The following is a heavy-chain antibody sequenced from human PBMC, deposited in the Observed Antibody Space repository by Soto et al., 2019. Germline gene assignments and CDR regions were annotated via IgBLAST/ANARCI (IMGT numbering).Heavy chain of an antibody. CDR3: ATHRPSNKRAYSFDY. CDR2: INAGNGST. CDR1: GYTFSSYA. J-gene: IGHJ4*02. D-gene: IGHD1-1*01. Sequence: ASVKVSCKASGYTFSSYAMHWVRQAPGQRLEWMGWINAGNGSTYYADSVKGRFTISRDNSKNTLYLQMNSLRAEDTAVYYCATHRPSNKRAYSFDYWGQGTLVTVSS. V-gene: IGHV1-3*01.